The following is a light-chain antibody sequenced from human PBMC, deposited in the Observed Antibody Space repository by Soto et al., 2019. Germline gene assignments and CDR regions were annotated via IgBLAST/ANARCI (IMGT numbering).Light chain of an antibody. J-gene: IGLJ1*01. CDR2: EVS. CDR1: ISDVGNYKY. V-gene: IGLV2-14*01. CDR3: FSYTSSGTYV. Sequence: QSPLTEPSSWSASPGQSITISCTGTISDVGNYKYVSWYQQHPGKAPKLMIYEVSNRPSGVSNRFSGSKSGNTASLTISGLQAEDETDYYCFSYTSSGTYVYGTGTKVTVL.